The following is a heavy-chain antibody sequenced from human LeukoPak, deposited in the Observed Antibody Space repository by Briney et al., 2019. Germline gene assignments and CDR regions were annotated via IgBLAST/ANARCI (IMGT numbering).Heavy chain of an antibody. J-gene: IGHJ4*02. D-gene: IGHD5-12*01. V-gene: IGHV3-64D*06. CDR3: VRRGSGGYDY. Sequence: GGSLRLSCAASGNYWMHWVRQAPGKGLEYVSSISPNGGSTSYADSVKGKFMISRDNSKDTLYLQMSSLRIEDTAVYYCVRRGSGGYDYWGQGAQVIVSS. CDR2: ISPNGGST. CDR1: GNYW.